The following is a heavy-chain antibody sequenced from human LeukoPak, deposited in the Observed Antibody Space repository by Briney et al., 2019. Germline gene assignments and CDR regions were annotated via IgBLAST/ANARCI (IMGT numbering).Heavy chain of an antibody. D-gene: IGHD3-10*01. V-gene: IGHV3-23*01. CDR1: GFTFSSYA. CDR3: AKDGLGGFGDYMDV. J-gene: IGHJ6*03. Sequence: GGSLRLSCAASGFTFSSYAMSGVRQAPGRGLEWVSAICGSGGSTYYADSVKGRFTISTENSKNTLYLQMNSQRAEDTAVYYCAKDGLGGFGDYMDVWGKGTTVTISS. CDR2: ICGSGGST.